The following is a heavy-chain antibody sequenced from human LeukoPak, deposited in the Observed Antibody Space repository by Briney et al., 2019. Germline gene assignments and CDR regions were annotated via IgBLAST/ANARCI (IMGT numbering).Heavy chain of an antibody. V-gene: IGHV1-8*02. J-gene: IGHJ6*03. D-gene: IGHD1-26*01. Sequence: ASVKVSCKASGYTFTSYGINWVRQATGQGLEWMGWMNPNSGNTGYAQKFQGRVTMTRNTSISTAYMELSSLRSEDTAVYYCARGIVGATQRLYYYYYYYMDVWGKGTTVTISS. CDR2: MNPNSGNT. CDR3: ARGIVGATQRLYYYYYYYMDV. CDR1: GYTFTSYG.